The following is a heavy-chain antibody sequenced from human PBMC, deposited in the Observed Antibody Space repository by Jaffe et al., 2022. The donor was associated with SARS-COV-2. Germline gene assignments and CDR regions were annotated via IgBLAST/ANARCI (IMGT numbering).Heavy chain of an antibody. CDR3: ARDDIVVVPAATQIQNYYYYYGMDV. CDR1: GFTFSSYW. D-gene: IGHD2-2*01. V-gene: IGHV3-7*01. Sequence: EVQLVESGGGLVQPGGSLRLSCAASGFTFSSYWMSWVRQAPGKGLEWVANIKQDGSEKYYVDSVKGRFTISRDNAKNSLYLQMNSLRAEDTAVYYCARDDIVVVPAATQIQNYYYYYGMDVWGQGTTVTVSS. J-gene: IGHJ6*02. CDR2: IKQDGSEK.